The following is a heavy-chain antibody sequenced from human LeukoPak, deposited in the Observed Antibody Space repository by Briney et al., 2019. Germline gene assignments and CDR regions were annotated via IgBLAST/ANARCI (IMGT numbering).Heavy chain of an antibody. CDR2: ISGSGGST. CDR3: AKRGYDSSGYQSDY. V-gene: IGHV3-23*01. J-gene: IGHJ4*02. Sequence: GGSLRLSCAASGFTFSSYAMSWVRQAPGKGLEWVSAISGSGGSTYYADSVKGRFTISRDNSKSTLYLQMNSLRAEDTAVYYCAKRGYDSSGYQSDYWGQGTLVTVSS. D-gene: IGHD3-22*01. CDR1: GFTFSSYA.